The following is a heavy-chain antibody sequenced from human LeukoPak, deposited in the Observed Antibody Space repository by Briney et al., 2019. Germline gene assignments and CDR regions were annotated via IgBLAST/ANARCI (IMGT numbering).Heavy chain of an antibody. CDR3: ARDRESSYGYDSVY. CDR2: ISVYNGNT. D-gene: IGHD5-18*01. V-gene: IGHV1-18*01. Sequence: ASVKVSCKASGYTFTSYGIGWVRQAPGQGPEWMGWISVYNGNTNYAQKLQGRVTMTTDTSTSTAYMELRSLRSDDTAVYYCARDRESSYGYDSVYWGQGTLVTVSS. J-gene: IGHJ4*02. CDR1: GYTFTSYG.